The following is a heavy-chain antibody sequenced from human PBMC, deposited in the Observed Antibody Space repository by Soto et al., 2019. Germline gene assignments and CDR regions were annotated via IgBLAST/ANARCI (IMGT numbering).Heavy chain of an antibody. V-gene: IGHV3-23*01. D-gene: IGHD3-3*01. J-gene: IGHJ4*02. Sequence: GGSLRLSCAASGFSFGSYALSWVRQAPGKGLEWVSTISGSDGKTFYADSVKGRFSISRDTSQSTLYLRMNSLRADDTAMYYCARWSYLDYWGQGTRVTVSS. CDR3: ARWSYLDY. CDR2: ISGSDGKT. CDR1: GFSFGSYA.